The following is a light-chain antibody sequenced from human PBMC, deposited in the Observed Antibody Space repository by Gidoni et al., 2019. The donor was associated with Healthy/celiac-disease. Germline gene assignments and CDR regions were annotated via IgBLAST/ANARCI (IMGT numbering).Light chain of an antibody. CDR1: QSLLHSNGYNY. J-gene: IGKJ2*01. V-gene: IGKV2-28*01. Sequence: DIVMTQSPLSLPVTPGEPASISCRSSQSLLHSNGYNYLDWYLQKPGQSPQLLIYLGSNRASGVPDRFSGSGSGTDFTLKISRVEAEDVGVYHCMQALQTYTFGQXTKLEIK. CDR2: LGS. CDR3: MQALQTYT.